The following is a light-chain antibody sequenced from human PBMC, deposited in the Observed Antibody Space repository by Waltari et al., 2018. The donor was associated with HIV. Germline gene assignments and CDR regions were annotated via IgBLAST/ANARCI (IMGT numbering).Light chain of an antibody. CDR3: QSYGDNAVI. J-gene: IGLJ2*01. CDR1: RGRIAINF. V-gene: IGLV6-57*04. CDR2: EDN. Sequence: NFMLTQPYSVSESPGKTVTISCTRSRGRIAINFVQWYQHRPGPAPTTVIYEDNQRPSGVPDRFSGSIDRSSNSASLTISGLETEDEADYYCQSYGDNAVIFGGGTKVTVL.